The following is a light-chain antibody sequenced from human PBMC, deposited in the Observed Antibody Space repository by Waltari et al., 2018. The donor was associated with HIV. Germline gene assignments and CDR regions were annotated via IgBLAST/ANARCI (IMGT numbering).Light chain of an antibody. V-gene: IGLV2-14*01. CDR2: DVS. CDR3: SSYTSSSTLGGV. J-gene: IGLJ1*01. Sequence: QSALTQPASVSGSPGQSITISCTGTSSDVGGYNYVSWYQQHPGKAPKLMIYDVSNRPSGVSKRVSGSKSCNTASLTISGLQAEDEADDYCSSYTSSSTLGGVFGTGTKVTVL. CDR1: SSDVGGYNY.